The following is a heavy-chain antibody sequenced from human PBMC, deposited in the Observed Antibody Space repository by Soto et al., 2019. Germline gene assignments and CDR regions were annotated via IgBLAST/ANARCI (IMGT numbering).Heavy chain of an antibody. Sequence: GSLRLSGAASGXTFSSYSMNWVRQAPGRGLEWVSAISTSSTYIYYADSVKGRFTISRDNAKNSLYLQMNSLRAEDTAVYYCARESGWSDYWGQGTLVTVSS. CDR3: ARESGWSDY. V-gene: IGHV3-21*01. J-gene: IGHJ4*02. CDR2: ISTSSTYI. CDR1: GXTFSSYS. D-gene: IGHD6-19*01.